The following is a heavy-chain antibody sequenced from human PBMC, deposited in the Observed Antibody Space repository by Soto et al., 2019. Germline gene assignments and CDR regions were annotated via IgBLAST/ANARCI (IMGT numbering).Heavy chain of an antibody. CDR3: ARDQYPANAFDI. D-gene: IGHD2-2*02. Sequence: SETLSLTCTVSGGSISSYYWSWIRQPPGKGLEWIGYIYYSGSTNYNPSLKSRVTISVDTSKNQFSLKLSSVTAADTAVYYCARDQYPANAFDIWGQGTMVTVSS. CDR2: IYYSGST. V-gene: IGHV4-59*12. CDR1: GGSISSYY. J-gene: IGHJ3*02.